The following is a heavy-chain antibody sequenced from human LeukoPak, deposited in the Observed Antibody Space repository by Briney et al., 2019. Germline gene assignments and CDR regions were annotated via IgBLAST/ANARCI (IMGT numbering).Heavy chain of an antibody. D-gene: IGHD2/OR15-2a*01. CDR1: GFTFSSYG. Sequence: GRSLRLSCAASGFTFSSYGMHWVRQAPGKGLEWVAVIWHDGSNKYYADSVKGRFTISRDNSKSTLYLQMNSLRAEDTALYYCAKDIGLHLFDYWGQGTLVTVSS. V-gene: IGHV3-33*06. CDR3: AKDIGLHLFDY. CDR2: IWHDGSNK. J-gene: IGHJ4*02.